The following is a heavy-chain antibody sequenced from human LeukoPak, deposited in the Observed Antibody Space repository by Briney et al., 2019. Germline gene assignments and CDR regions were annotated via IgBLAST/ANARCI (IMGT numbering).Heavy chain of an antibody. V-gene: IGHV3-69-1*01. D-gene: IGHD6-13*01. CDR1: GFTFDDYA. CDR3: ARIGAGSSRDY. CDR2: IVGSSST. Sequence: PGGSLRLSCAASGFTFDDYAMTWVRQAPGKGLEWVSSIVGSSSTYYADSLKGRFTISRDNAKNSLYLQMNSLRAEDTAVYYCARIGAGSSRDYWGQGTLVTVSS. J-gene: IGHJ4*02.